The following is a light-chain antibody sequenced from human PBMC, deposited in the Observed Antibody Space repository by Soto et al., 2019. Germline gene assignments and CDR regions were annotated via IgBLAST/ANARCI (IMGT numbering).Light chain of an antibody. CDR1: QSISSY. CDR3: QQSYSSPIT. V-gene: IGKV1-39*01. Sequence: DIQMTQSPSSLSASVGGRVTITCRASQSISSYLNWYQQKPGKAPKLLIYAASSLQSGVPSRFSGSGSGTDFTLTISSLQPEDFATYYCQQSYSSPITFGRGTRLEI. J-gene: IGKJ5*01. CDR2: AAS.